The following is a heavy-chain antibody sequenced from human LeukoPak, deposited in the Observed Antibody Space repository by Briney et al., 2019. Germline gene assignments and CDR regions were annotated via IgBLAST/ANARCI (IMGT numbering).Heavy chain of an antibody. V-gene: IGHV4-59*01. CDR2: IYYSGST. CDR3: ARWSNSWYSFDS. D-gene: IGHD2-2*01. J-gene: IGHJ4*02. CDR1: GGSISSYY. Sequence: SETLSLTCTVSGGSISSYYWSWIRQPPGKGLEWIGYIYYSGSTNYNPSLKSRVTISVDTSKNQFSLKLSSVTAADTAVYYCARWSNSWYSFDSWGQGALVTVSS.